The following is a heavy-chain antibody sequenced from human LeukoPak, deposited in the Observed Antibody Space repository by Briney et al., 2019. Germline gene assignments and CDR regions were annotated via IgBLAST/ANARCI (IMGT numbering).Heavy chain of an antibody. CDR1: GYSASELS. CDR3: AIGNILVGATFRAFDI. CDR2: FDSERGDT. Sequence: ASVKVSCKVSGYSASELSMHWVRQAPGKGLEWMGGFDSERGDTVYAQKFQGRVTMTEDTSTNTAYMDLSSLRSEDTAVYYCAIGNILVGATFRAFDIWGQGTMVAVSS. D-gene: IGHD1-26*01. V-gene: IGHV1-24*01. J-gene: IGHJ3*02.